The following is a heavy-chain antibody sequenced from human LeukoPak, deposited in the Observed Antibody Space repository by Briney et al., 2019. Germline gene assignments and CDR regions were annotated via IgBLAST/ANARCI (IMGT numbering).Heavy chain of an antibody. CDR3: ARERRYCSGGSCYPFYFDY. CDR2: IIPIFGTA. Sequence: PVKVSCKASGGTFSSYAISWVRQAPGQGLEWMGGIIPIFGTANYAQKFQGRVTITTDESTSTAYMGLSSLRSEDTAVYYCARERRYCSGGSCYPFYFDYWGQGTLVTVSS. V-gene: IGHV1-69*05. J-gene: IGHJ4*02. CDR1: GGTFSSYA. D-gene: IGHD2-15*01.